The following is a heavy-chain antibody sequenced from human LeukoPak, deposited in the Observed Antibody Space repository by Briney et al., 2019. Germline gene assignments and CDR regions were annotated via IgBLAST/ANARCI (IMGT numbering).Heavy chain of an antibody. D-gene: IGHD3-3*01. CDR1: GFTFSGYW. Sequence: PGGALRLSCAASGFTFSGYWMHWVRQVREKGLVLVSRIDNGGSGTTYADSVEGRFTVSRDNDKNTLYLQMNSMRAEDTAIYYCARGGGWDTSFRVVQYMDVWGKGTTVTVSS. CDR2: IDNGGSGT. CDR3: ARGGGWDTSFRVVQYMDV. J-gene: IGHJ6*03. V-gene: IGHV3-74*01.